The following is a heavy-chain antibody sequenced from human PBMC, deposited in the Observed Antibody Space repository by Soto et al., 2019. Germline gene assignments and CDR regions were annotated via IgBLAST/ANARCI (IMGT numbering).Heavy chain of an antibody. J-gene: IGHJ4*02. CDR1: GGSTNSRSDY. D-gene: IGHD3-16*01. CDR2: VYYSGST. CDR3: ARQPRGPGYGERGLYFDY. Sequence: PSETMSLPCTVSGGSTNSRSDYWGWIRQPPGKGLEWIGSVYYSGSTYDNPSLQSRVTISVDTSRNQFSLKLISVTAADTAVYFCARQPRGPGYGERGLYFDYWGQGTLVTVSS. V-gene: IGHV4-39*01.